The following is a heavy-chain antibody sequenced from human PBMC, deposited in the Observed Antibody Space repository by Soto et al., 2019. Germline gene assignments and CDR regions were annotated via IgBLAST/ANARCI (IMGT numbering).Heavy chain of an antibody. V-gene: IGHV1-18*01. J-gene: IGHJ6*02. Sequence: GASVKVSCKASGYTFTSYGISWVRQAPGQGLEWMGWISAYNGNTNYAQKLQGRVTMTTDTSTSTAYMELRSLRSDDTAVYYCASGYIAVAGRIYYYGMDVWSQGTTVTVSS. CDR3: ASGYIAVAGRIYYYGMDV. CDR2: ISAYNGNT. D-gene: IGHD6-19*01. CDR1: GYTFTSYG.